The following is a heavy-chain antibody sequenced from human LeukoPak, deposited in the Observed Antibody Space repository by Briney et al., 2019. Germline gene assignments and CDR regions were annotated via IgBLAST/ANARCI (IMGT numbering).Heavy chain of an antibody. Sequence: GGSLRLSCAASGFTFSSYGMHWVRQAPGKGLEWVAVISYDGSNKYYADSVKGRFTISRDNSKNTRYLQMNSLRAEDTAVYYCAKWVAYDYYDSSGYYNGAEYFQHWGQGTLVTVSS. CDR1: GFTFSSYG. CDR2: ISYDGSNK. D-gene: IGHD3-22*01. V-gene: IGHV3-30*18. CDR3: AKWVAYDYYDSSGYYNGAEYFQH. J-gene: IGHJ1*01.